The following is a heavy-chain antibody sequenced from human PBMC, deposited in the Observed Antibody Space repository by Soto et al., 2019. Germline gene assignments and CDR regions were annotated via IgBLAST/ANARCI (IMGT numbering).Heavy chain of an antibody. CDR3: ARDHKSGDSWSFDY. D-gene: IGHD1-1*01. Sequence: SETLSLTCSFSGDSVTSHYLTWIRQSPEKGLEWIGEIFYEGITIYNPSLKSRVTISVDKSKNQLSLDLTSVTAADTAFYYCARDHKSGDSWSFDYWGQGILVTVSS. J-gene: IGHJ4*02. CDR1: GDSVTSHY. CDR2: IFYEGIT. V-gene: IGHV4-59*02.